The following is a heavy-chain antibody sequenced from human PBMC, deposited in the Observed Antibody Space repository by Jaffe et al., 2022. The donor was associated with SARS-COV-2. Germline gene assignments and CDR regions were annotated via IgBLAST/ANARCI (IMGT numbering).Heavy chain of an antibody. D-gene: IGHD5-12*01. CDR2: IWYDASQT. V-gene: IGHV3-33*01. J-gene: IGHJ4*02. CDR1: GFTFSNYA. Sequence: QVQLVESGGGVVQPGRSLRLSCAASGFTFSNYAMHWVRQAPGKGLEWVAIIWYDASQTYYADSVKGRFTVSRDNPKNTLYLQMNSLEAEDTAVYYCARDHERGYSSYDLGIVDFWGQGTLVTVSS. CDR3: ARDHERGYSSYDLGIVDF.